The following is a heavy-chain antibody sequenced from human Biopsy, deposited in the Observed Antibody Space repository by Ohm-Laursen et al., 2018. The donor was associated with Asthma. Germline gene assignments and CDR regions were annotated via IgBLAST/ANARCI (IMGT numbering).Heavy chain of an antibody. V-gene: IGHV3-30*03. CDR1: GFTFSIYD. Sequence: SLRLSCSASGFTFSIYDIHWVRQAPGKGLEWVAAISYDGGNKFYGDSVKGRFTLSRDNSRNTLYLQMNSLRVEDTAIYYCARTHERWTSIQDDALDIWGQGTMVIVSS. J-gene: IGHJ3*02. CDR3: ARTHERWTSIQDDALDI. D-gene: IGHD4-23*01. CDR2: ISYDGGNK.